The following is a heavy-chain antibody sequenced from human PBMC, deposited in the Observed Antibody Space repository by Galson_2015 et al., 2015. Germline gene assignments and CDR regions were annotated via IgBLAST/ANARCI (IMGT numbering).Heavy chain of an antibody. J-gene: IGHJ4*02. D-gene: IGHD3-10*01. Sequence: SLRLSCAASGFTFNSYGMHWVRQAPGKGLEWVAFISYDGSNKYYGDSAMGRFTISRDNSKNTLYLQMISLRAEDTAVYYCASDKDLKLRSYSGSGTYFDYWGRGTLVTVSS. CDR3: ASDKDLKLRSYSGSGTYFDY. CDR2: ISYDGSNK. V-gene: IGHV3-30*03. CDR1: GFTFNSYG.